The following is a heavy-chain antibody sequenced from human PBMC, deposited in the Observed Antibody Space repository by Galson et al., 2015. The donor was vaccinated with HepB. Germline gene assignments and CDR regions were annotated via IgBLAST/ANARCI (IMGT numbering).Heavy chain of an antibody. J-gene: IGHJ6*02. CDR3: ARLGHEGYHYYGMDV. CDR2: IDPSDSYS. D-gene: IGHD7-27*01. Sequence: QSGAEVKKPGESLRISCKGSGYSFASYWISWVRQMPGKGLEWMGRIDPSDSYSNYSPSFQGQVTLSADKSTNTAYLQWSSLKASDTAMYYCARLGHEGYHYYGMDVWGQGTTVTVSS. V-gene: IGHV5-10-1*04. CDR1: GYSFASYW.